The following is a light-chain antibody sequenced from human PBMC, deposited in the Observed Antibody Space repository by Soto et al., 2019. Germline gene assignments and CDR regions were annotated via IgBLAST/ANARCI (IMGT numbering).Light chain of an antibody. CDR1: QTVSSN. Sequence: EIVMTQSPATLSVSPGERATLSCRASQTVSSNLAWYQQEPGQAPRLLIYGASTRATGIPARFSGSGSGIEFTLTISSLQSEDFALYYCQQYNNWPPMTFGQGTKLEIK. CDR2: GAS. J-gene: IGKJ1*01. CDR3: QQYNNWPPMT. V-gene: IGKV3-15*01.